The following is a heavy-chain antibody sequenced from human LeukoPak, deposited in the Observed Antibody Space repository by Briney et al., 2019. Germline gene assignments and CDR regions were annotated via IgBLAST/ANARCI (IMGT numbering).Heavy chain of an antibody. CDR3: ARACSGGGCYLAAFDI. CDR1: AFTFSNYA. J-gene: IGHJ3*02. D-gene: IGHD2-15*01. V-gene: IGHV3-23*01. CDR2: VSATGGSS. Sequence: TGGSLRLSCAASAFTFSNYAMSWVRQAPGKGLEWVSAVSATGGSSYYADSMKGRFTISRDNSKSTLFLQMDNLRAEDTAVYYCARACSGGGCYLAAFDIWGQGTMVTVSS.